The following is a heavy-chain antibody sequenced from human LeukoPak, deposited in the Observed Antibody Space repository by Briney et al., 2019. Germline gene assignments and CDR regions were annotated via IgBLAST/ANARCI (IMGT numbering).Heavy chain of an antibody. V-gene: IGHV5-51*01. CDR1: GYNFTSYW. J-gene: IGHJ4*02. Sequence: GGSLKISCQGSGYNFTSYWIGWVRPVPGKGLEGMGIIYPGDSDTRYSPSFQGQVTISADKSISTAYLQWSCLKASDTAMYYCARHVNTGYSYGDWGQGTLVTVSS. CDR2: IYPGDSDT. D-gene: IGHD5-18*01. CDR3: ARHVNTGYSYGD.